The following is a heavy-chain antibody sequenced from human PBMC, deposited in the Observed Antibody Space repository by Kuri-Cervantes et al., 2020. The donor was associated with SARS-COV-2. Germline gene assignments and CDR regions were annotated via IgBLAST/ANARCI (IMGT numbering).Heavy chain of an antibody. J-gene: IGHJ4*02. D-gene: IGHD6-13*01. CDR3: ARLDGRYSSSHFDY. CDR2: IYPGDSGT. Sequence: GGSLRLSCKGSGYSFISYWIGWVRQMPGKGLEWMGIIYPGDSGTRYSPSFQGQVTISADKSISTAYLQWSGLKASDTAMYYCARLDGRYSSSHFDYWGQGALVTVSS. CDR1: GYSFISYW. V-gene: IGHV5-51*01.